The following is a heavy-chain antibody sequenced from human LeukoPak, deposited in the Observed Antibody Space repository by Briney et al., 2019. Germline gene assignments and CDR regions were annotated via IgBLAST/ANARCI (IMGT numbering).Heavy chain of an antibody. Sequence: GGSLRLSCAASGFTFSSYAMSWVRQAPGKGLEWVSAISGSGGSTYYADSVKGRFTISRDNSKNTLYLQMNSLRAEDTAVYYCAKDGAVAGSGPYYFDYWGQGTLVRVSS. D-gene: IGHD6-19*01. J-gene: IGHJ4*02. CDR1: GFTFSSYA. V-gene: IGHV3-23*01. CDR3: AKDGAVAGSGPYYFDY. CDR2: ISGSGGST.